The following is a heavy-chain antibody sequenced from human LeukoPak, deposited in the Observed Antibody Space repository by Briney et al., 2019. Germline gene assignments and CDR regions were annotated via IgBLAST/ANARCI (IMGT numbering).Heavy chain of an antibody. CDR1: GITFSTYA. D-gene: IGHD4-17*01. J-gene: IGHJ3*02. CDR2: IRGSDGGT. CDR3: TRDPNGDYVGAFDM. Sequence: GGSLRLSCAASGITFSTYAMTWVRQAPGKGLEWVSSIRGSDGGTDYAESVKGWFTISRDNSRDTLFLQMNSLRAEDTALYYCTRDPNGDYVGAFDMWGPGTMVAVSS. V-gene: IGHV3-23*01.